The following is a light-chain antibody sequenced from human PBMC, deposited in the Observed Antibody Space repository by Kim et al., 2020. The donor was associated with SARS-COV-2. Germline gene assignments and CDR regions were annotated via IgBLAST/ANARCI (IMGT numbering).Light chain of an antibody. CDR2: DAF. Sequence: EIVLTQSPGTLSLSPGERATLSCRASQSVGSSFAWYQQKPGQAPRLLIYDAFSRATGIPARFSGSGSGTDFTLTISSLEPEDFAVYYCQQLGNWSLTFGQGTKVDIK. CDR1: QSVGSS. CDR3: QQLGNWSLT. V-gene: IGKV3-11*01. J-gene: IGKJ1*01.